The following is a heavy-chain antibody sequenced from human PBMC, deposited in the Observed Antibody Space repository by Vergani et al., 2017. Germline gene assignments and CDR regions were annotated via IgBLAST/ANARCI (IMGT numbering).Heavy chain of an antibody. D-gene: IGHD3/OR15-3a*01. CDR3: FYDFWAGYDSGDV. Sequence: VQLVESGGGVVQPGRSLRLSCAASGFTFSSYAMHWVRQTSGKGLEWIGRIRDKAYNYATVYAVSVKGRFTISRDDSKKTAYLQMNGLTTEDTAVYYCFYDFWAGYDSGDVWGKGTTVTVSS. CDR1: GFTFSSYA. CDR2: IRDKAYNYAT. J-gene: IGHJ6*04. V-gene: IGHV3-73*01.